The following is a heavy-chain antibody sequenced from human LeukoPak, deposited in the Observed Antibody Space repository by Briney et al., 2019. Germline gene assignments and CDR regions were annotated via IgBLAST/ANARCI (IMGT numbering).Heavy chain of an antibody. Sequence: PGGSLRLSCAASGFTFSSYAMHWVRQAPGKGLEWVAVISYDGSNKYYADSVKGRFTISRDNSKNTLYLQMNSLRAEDTAVYYCARDGGGVYYYYGMDVWGQGTTVTVSS. J-gene: IGHJ6*02. CDR1: GFTFSSYA. CDR3: ARDGGGVYYYYGMDV. D-gene: IGHD3-3*01. V-gene: IGHV3-30*14. CDR2: ISYDGSNK.